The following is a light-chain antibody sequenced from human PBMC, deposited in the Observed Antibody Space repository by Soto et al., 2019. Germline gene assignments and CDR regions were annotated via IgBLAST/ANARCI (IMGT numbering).Light chain of an antibody. CDR3: QQYDNLPRT. J-gene: IGKJ2*01. Sequence: DIQMTQSPSSLSASVGDRVTITYQASQDISNHLNWFRQIPGKAPNLLIYDASYLETGVPSRFSGSVSGTDFTFTISSLQPEDIATYYCQQYDNLPRTFGQGTKLEIK. CDR1: QDISNH. CDR2: DAS. V-gene: IGKV1-33*01.